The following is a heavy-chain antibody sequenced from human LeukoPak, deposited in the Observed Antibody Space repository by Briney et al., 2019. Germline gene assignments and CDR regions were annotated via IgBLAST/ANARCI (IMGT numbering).Heavy chain of an antibody. CDR3: AKDRSYYDSSGYYPNWFDP. CDR1: GFTFSSYA. Sequence: GGSLRLSCAASGFTFSSYAMSWVRQAPGKGLEWVSAISGSGGSTYSVKGRFTISRDNSKNTLYLQMNSLRAEDTAVYYCAKDRSYYDSSGYYPNWFDPWGQGTLVTVSS. J-gene: IGHJ5*02. D-gene: IGHD3-22*01. CDR2: ISGSGGST. V-gene: IGHV3-23*01.